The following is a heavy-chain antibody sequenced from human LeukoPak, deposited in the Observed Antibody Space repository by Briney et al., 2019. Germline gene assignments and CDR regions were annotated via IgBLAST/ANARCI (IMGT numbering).Heavy chain of an antibody. Sequence: SETLSLTCTVSGGSISSRSYYWGWIRQPPGKGLEWIGSIYYSGSTYYNPSLKSRITISVDTSKNQFSLKLSSVTAVDTAVYYCARLPAQIRLNVATNAFDIWGQGTMVTVSS. CDR2: IYYSGST. CDR1: GGSISSRSYY. D-gene: IGHD5-12*01. V-gene: IGHV4-39*07. CDR3: ARLPAQIRLNVATNAFDI. J-gene: IGHJ3*02.